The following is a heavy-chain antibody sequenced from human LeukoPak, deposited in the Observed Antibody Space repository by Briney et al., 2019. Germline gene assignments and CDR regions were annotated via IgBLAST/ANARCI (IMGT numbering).Heavy chain of an antibody. Sequence: GGSLRLSCAASGFTFSSYAMTWVRQAPGKGLECVPIISGGGGFTFYADSVKGRFTISRENSKNTLYLQMNRLRAEDTAVYFCAKEDIAVPDNNYFAPWGQGTLVTVSS. CDR2: ISGGGGFT. V-gene: IGHV3-23*01. CDR1: GFTFSSYA. J-gene: IGHJ5*02. CDR3: AKEDIAVPDNNYFAP. D-gene: IGHD6-19*01.